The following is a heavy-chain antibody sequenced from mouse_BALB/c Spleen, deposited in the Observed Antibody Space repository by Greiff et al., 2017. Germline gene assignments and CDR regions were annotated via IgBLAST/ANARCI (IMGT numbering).Heavy chain of an antibody. CDR2: IDPETGGT. CDR3: TRRYYYGSSYNAMDY. Sequence: QVQLKQSGAELVRPGASVTLSCKASGYTFTDYEMHWVKQTPVHGLEWIGAIDPETGGTAYNQKFKGKATLTADKSSSTAYMELRSLTSEDSAVYYCTRRYYYGSSYNAMDYWGQGTSVTVSS. CDR1: GYTFTDYE. D-gene: IGHD1-1*01. J-gene: IGHJ4*01. V-gene: IGHV1-15*01.